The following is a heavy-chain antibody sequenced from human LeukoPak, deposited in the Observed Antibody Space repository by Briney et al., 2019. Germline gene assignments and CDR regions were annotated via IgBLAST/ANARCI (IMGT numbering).Heavy chain of an antibody. J-gene: IGHJ4*02. CDR1: GSRFTSYW. CDR2: IYPGDSDT. CDR3: ARHGLSTGIVGL. Sequence: GEPLQISCQASGSRFTSYWIGWVRQLPGKGLEWMGIIYPGDSDTRYSPSFQGQVTISADKSISTAYLQWSSLKAADTAMYYCARHGLSTGIVGLWGQGTLVSVSS. V-gene: IGHV5-51*01. D-gene: IGHD3-22*01.